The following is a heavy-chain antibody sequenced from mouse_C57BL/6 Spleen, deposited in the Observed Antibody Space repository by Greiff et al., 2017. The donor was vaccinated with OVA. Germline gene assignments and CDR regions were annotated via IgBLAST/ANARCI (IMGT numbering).Heavy chain of an antibody. CDR3: GSYGYYEDLDY. Sequence: VQLKQSGPELVKPGASVKMSCKASGYTFTDYNMHWVKQSHGKSLEWIGYINPTNGGTNYNQKFKGKATLTVNTSSSTAYMQLRSLTSEDSAVYYCGSYGYYEDLDYWGQGTSVTVSS. CDR1: GYTFTDYN. CDR2: INPTNGGT. J-gene: IGHJ4*01. D-gene: IGHD2-3*01. V-gene: IGHV1-22*01.